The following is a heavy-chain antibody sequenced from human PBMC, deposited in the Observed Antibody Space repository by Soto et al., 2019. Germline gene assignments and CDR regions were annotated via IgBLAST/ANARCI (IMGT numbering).Heavy chain of an antibody. CDR1: GYTFTSYG. Sequence: EASVKVSCKASGYTFTSYGISWVRQAPGQGLEWMGWISAYNGNTNYAQKLQGRVTMTTDTSTSTAYMELRSLRSDDTAVYYCARVRSKVARKTYEANWFDPWGQGTLVTVSS. CDR3: ARVRSKVARKTYEANWFDP. V-gene: IGHV1-18*01. J-gene: IGHJ5*02. CDR2: ISAYNGNT. D-gene: IGHD5-12*01.